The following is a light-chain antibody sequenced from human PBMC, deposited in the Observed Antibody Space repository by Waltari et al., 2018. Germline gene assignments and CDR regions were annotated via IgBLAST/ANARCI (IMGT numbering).Light chain of an antibody. CDR2: DTS. Sequence: EIVLTQSPAILSLSPGERAPLSCRASQSVTNYLAWYQQKPGQAPRLLIYDTSNRATGIPARFSGSGFGTDFTLTISSLEPEDFAVYYFQQRRDWPLTFGGGTKVEIK. CDR1: QSVTNY. CDR3: QQRRDWPLT. V-gene: IGKV3-11*01. J-gene: IGKJ4*01.